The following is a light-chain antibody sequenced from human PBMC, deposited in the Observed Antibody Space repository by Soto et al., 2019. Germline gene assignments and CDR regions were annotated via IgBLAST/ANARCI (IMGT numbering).Light chain of an antibody. CDR3: QQSYSTPQVT. CDR2: AAS. J-gene: IGKJ4*01. V-gene: IGKV1-39*01. Sequence: DIQMTQSPSSVSASVGDRVTITCRASQIISSYLNWYQQKPGKAPKLLIFAASSLQSGVPSRFRGTGSGTDFTLTISSLQPEDVATYFCQQSYSTPQVTFGGGTKVDIK. CDR1: QIISSY.